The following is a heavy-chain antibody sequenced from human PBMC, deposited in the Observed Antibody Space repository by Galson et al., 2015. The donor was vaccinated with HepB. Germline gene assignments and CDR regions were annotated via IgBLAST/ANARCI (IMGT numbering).Heavy chain of an antibody. CDR1: GFTVSSNY. D-gene: IGHD1-26*01. J-gene: IGHJ4*02. V-gene: IGHV3-66*01. CDR2: IYSGGST. CDR3: AKAKYSGSYGGFDY. Sequence: SLRLSCAASGFTVSSNYMSWVRQAPGKGLEWVSVIYSGGSTYYADSVKGRFTISRDNSKNTLYLQMNSLRAEDTAVYYCAKAKYSGSYGGFDYWGQGTLVTVSS.